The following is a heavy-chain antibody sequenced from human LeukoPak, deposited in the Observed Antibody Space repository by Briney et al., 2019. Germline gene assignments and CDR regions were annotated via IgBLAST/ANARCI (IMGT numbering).Heavy chain of an antibody. CDR3: AREFPVGIAAADTGAFDI. V-gene: IGHV4-59*01. Sequence: PSETLSLTCTVSGGSISSYYWSWIRQPPGKGLEWIGYIYYSGSTNYNPSLKSRVTISVDTSKNQFSLKLSSVTAADTAVYYCAREFPVGIAAADTGAFDIWGQRTMVTVSS. CDR1: GGSISSYY. J-gene: IGHJ3*02. D-gene: IGHD6-13*01. CDR2: IYYSGST.